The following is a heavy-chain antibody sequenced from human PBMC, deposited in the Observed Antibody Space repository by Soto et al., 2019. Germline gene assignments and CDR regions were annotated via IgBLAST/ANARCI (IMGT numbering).Heavy chain of an antibody. CDR2: IYYSGST. V-gene: IGHV4-61*08. CDR3: SRGYYTRWYCFDR. CDR1: GGSVSTGVHY. J-gene: IGHJ2*01. Sequence: QVQLQESGPGLVKPSETLSLTCTVSVSGGSVSTGVHYWSWIRQPPGKGLEWIGYIYYSGSTNYNPSLNSGVTIAVDTTKNQCSLKLTSVTAVDPAVYYCSRGYYTRWYCFDRWGRGTLVTVSS. D-gene: IGHD3-3*01.